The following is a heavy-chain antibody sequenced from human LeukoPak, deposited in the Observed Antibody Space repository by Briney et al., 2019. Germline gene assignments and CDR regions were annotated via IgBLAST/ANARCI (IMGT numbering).Heavy chain of an antibody. CDR1: GFIFDTHT. J-gene: IGHJ6*02. CDR3: VRRAAVRGMDF. Sequence: GGSLRLSCTASGFIFDTHTLTWVRQAPGKGLEWVASISGSGDSTNYGDSVKGRFTISRDNFKRTVHLEMSNLRADDTAMYYCVRRAAVRGMDFWGLGTTVIVSS. CDR2: ISGSGDST. V-gene: IGHV3-23*01. D-gene: IGHD1-14*01.